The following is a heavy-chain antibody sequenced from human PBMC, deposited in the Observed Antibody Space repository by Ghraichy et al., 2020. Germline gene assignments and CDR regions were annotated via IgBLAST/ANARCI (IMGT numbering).Heavy chain of an antibody. Sequence: SRRLSCAASGFTFDNYGMSWVRQAPGKGLEWVSGISWNGGSTGYADSVKGRFTISRDSAKNTLSLQMNSLTAEDTALYFCARDGSQGYYYGMDVWGQGTTVIVSS. CDR3: ARDGSQGYYYGMDV. D-gene: IGHD3-10*01. CDR2: ISWNGGST. CDR1: GFTFDNYG. V-gene: IGHV3-20*04. J-gene: IGHJ6*02.